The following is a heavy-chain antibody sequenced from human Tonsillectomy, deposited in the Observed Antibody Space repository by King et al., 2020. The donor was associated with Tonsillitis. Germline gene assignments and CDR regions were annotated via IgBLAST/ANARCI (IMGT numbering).Heavy chain of an antibody. D-gene: IGHD7-27*01. Sequence: QLVQSGAEVKKPGASLKISCKGSGYSFTTYWIGWVRQMPGKGLEWMGVIYPGDSDTRYSPSFHGQVTISADKSISTAYLQWSSLKASDSAISYCARRLSSTGDWNYWGQGTLVTVSS. J-gene: IGHJ4*02. CDR3: ARRLSSTGDWNY. V-gene: IGHV5-51*01. CDR2: IYPGDSDT. CDR1: GYSFTTYW.